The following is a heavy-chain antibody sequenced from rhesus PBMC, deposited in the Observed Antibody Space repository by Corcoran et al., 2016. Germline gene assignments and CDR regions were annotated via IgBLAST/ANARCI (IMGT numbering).Heavy chain of an antibody. CDR3: ARLAAAGSIFDY. CDR1: GYSISSGYY. J-gene: IGHJ4*01. D-gene: IGHD6-31*01. Sequence: QVQLQESGPGLVKPSETLSLTCAVSGYSISSGYYWGCIRLPPGKGLEYIGYISGSSGTTYSNPSLKSRVTSSKDTSKNQFSLKRSSVTAADTAVYYCARLAAAGSIFDYWGQGVLVTVSS. CDR2: ISGSSGTT. V-gene: IGHV4-99*01.